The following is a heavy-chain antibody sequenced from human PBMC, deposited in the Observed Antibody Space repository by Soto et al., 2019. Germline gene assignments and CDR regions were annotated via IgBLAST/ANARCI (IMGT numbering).Heavy chain of an antibody. CDR3: ARDRGYRSYESNWFDP. V-gene: IGHV4-59*01. CDR2: AFYTEGT. CDR1: ADSITSYY. Sequence: SETLSLTCTVSADSITSYYWSWIRQPPGKRLEWIGYAFYTEGTNYNPSLKSRVAISVDASKKQISLKLSSVTAADTAVYYCARDRGYRSYESNWFDPWGQGALVAVSS. J-gene: IGHJ5*02. D-gene: IGHD5-12*01.